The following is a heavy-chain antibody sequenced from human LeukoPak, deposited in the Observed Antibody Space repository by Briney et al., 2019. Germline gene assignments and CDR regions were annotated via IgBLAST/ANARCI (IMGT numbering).Heavy chain of an antibody. CDR1: GFTFGDYA. CDR3: TRGTASSGWYGYYSDY. J-gene: IGHJ4*02. V-gene: IGHV3-49*05. Sequence: NPGGSLRLSCTASGFTFGDYAMSWFRQAPGKGLEWVGFIRSKAYGGTTEYAASVKGRFIISRDDSKSIAYLQMNSLKTEDTAVYYCTRGTASSGWYGYYSDYWGQGTLVTVSS. D-gene: IGHD6-19*01. CDR2: IRSKAYGGTT.